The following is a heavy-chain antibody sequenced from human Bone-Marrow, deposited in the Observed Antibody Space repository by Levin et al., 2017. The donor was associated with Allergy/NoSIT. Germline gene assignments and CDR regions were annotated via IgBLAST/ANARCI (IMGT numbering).Heavy chain of an antibody. D-gene: IGHD6-13*01. CDR2: IWYDGSNK. CDR1: GFTFSSYG. V-gene: IGHV3-33*01. J-gene: IGHJ6*02. CDR3: ARDQRAQQPDDDYYYYYGMDV. Sequence: PGGSLRLSCAASGFTFSSYGMHWVRQAPGKGLEWVAVIWYDGSNKYYADSVKGRFTISRDNSKNTLYLQMNSLRAEDTAVYYCARDQRAQQPDDDYYYYYGMDVWGQGTTVTVSS.